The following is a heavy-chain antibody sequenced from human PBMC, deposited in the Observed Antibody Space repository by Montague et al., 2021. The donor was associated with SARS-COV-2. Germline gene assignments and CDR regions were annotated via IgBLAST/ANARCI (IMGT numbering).Heavy chain of an antibody. Sequence: SLRLSCAASGFTFDDYAMHWVRQAPGKGLEWVSLISWDGGSTYYADSVKGRFTISRDNSKNSLYLQMNSLRAEDTALYYCAKDIQQYSYYYGMDVWGQGTTVTVSS. D-gene: IGHD5-18*01. J-gene: IGHJ6*02. CDR3: AKDIQQYSYYYGMDV. CDR2: ISWDGGST. V-gene: IGHV3-43D*03. CDR1: GFTFDDYA.